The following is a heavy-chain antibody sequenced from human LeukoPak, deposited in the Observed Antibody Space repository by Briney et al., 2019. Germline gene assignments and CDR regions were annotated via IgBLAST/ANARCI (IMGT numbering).Heavy chain of an antibody. CDR2: IYSGGDT. J-gene: IGHJ4*02. V-gene: IGHV3-66*01. D-gene: IGHD1/OR15-1a*01. Sequence: PGGSLRLSCAASGLTVSNNYMSWVRQVPGKGLEWVSVIYSGGDTYYTDSVKGRFTISRDNSKNTLHLQTNSLRVEDTAVYYCARSNCNSCYLGVWYYFDYWGQGTLVTVSS. CDR1: GLTVSNNY. CDR3: ARSNCNSCYLGVWYYFDY.